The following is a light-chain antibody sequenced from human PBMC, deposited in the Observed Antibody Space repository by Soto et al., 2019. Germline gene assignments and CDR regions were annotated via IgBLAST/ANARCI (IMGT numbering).Light chain of an antibody. Sequence: QSALTQPASVSGSPGQSITISCTGTSSDVGGYNYVSWYQQHPGKVPRLMIYDVSNRPSGVSNRFSGSKSGNTAPLTISGLQAEDEADYYCSSYTSSNTPIFGGGTKLTVL. J-gene: IGLJ2*01. CDR3: SSYTSSNTPI. CDR1: SSDVGGYNY. V-gene: IGLV2-14*03. CDR2: DVS.